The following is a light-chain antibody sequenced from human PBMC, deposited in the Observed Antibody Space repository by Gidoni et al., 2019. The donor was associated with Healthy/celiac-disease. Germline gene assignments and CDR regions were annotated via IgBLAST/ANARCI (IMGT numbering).Light chain of an antibody. CDR1: SSDVGSYNL. Sequence: QSALTQPASVSGSPGQSITISCTGTSSDVGSYNLFSWYQQHPGKAPKLMIYEVSKRPSGVSNRFSCSKSGNTASLTISGLQAEDEADYYCCSYAGSRVFGGGTKLTVL. V-gene: IGLV2-23*02. CDR3: CSYAGSRV. J-gene: IGLJ3*02. CDR2: EVS.